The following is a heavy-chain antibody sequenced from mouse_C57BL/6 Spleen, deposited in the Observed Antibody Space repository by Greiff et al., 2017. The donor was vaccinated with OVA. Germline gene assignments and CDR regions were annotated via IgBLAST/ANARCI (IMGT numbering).Heavy chain of an antibody. CDR2: FYPGSGSI. J-gene: IGHJ3*01. CDR1: GYTFTEYT. V-gene: IGHV1-62-2*01. Sequence: QVQLQQSGAELVKPGASVTLSCKASGYTFTEYTIHWVKQRSGQGLEWIGWFYPGSGSIKYNENFKGKATLTADKSSSTVYMELSRLTSEDSAVYFGARHEDEDSSGYWFAYWGQGTLVTVSA. D-gene: IGHD3-2*02. CDR3: ARHEDEDSSGYWFAY.